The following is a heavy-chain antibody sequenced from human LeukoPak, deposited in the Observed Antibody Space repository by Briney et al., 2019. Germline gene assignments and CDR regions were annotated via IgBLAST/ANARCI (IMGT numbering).Heavy chain of an antibody. CDR3: ARSPDILTGENFDY. D-gene: IGHD3-9*01. CDR1: GYTFTDYY. J-gene: IGHJ4*02. V-gene: IGHV1-2*02. CDR2: INPNSGGT. Sequence: ASVKVSCKASGYTFTDYYMHWVRQASGQGLEWMGWINPNSGGTNYAQKFYARVTMTRDTSISTAYMELSRLRSDDTAVFYCARSPDILTGENFDYWGQGTLVTVSS.